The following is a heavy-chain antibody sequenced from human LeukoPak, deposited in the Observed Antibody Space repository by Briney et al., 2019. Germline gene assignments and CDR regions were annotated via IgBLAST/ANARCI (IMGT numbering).Heavy chain of an antibody. CDR1: GFTFSIYS. CDR2: ITGSSDTI. Sequence: GGSLRLSCAASGFTFSIYSMNWVRQAPGKGLEWVSYITGSSDTISYADSVKGRFTISRDNARNSLYLQMNSLRAEDTAVYDCARGNGSNHGYMDYWGQGTLVTVSS. J-gene: IGHJ4*02. D-gene: IGHD5-18*01. V-gene: IGHV3-48*01. CDR3: ARGNGSNHGYMDY.